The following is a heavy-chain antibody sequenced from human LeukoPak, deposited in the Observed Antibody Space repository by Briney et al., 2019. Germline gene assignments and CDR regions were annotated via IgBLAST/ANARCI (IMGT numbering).Heavy chain of an antibody. CDR1: GYTLTELS. CDR3: ATLYYYDSSGYNHDY. J-gene: IGHJ4*02. V-gene: IGHV1-24*01. Sequence: ASVKVPCKVSGYTLTELSMHWVRQAPGKGLEWMGGFDPEDGETIYAQKFQGRATMTEDTSTDTAYMELSSLRSEDTAVYYCATLYYYDSSGYNHDYWGQGTLVTVSS. CDR2: FDPEDGET. D-gene: IGHD3-22*01.